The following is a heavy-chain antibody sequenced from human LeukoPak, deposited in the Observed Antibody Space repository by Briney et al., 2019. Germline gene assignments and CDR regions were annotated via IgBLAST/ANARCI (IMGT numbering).Heavy chain of an antibody. J-gene: IGHJ3*02. Sequence: ASVKVSCKASGYTFTGYYMHWVRQAPGQGLEWMGWINPNSGGTNYAQKFQGRVTMTRDTSISTAYMELSRLRSDDTAVYYCARRKGVLWFGESLDAFDIWGQGTMVTVSP. D-gene: IGHD3-10*01. CDR2: INPNSGGT. V-gene: IGHV1-2*02. CDR1: GYTFTGYY. CDR3: ARRKGVLWFGESLDAFDI.